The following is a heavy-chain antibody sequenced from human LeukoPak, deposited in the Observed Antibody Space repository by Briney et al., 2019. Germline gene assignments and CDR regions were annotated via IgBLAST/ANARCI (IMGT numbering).Heavy chain of an antibody. CDR1: GYTFTGYY. J-gene: IGHJ4*02. CDR2: INPNSGGT. CDR3: ATDSGIAVAHGGDY. V-gene: IGHV1-2*02. Sequence: ASVKVSXKASGYTFTGYYMHWVRQAPGQGLEWMGWINPNSGGTNYAQKFQGRVTMTRDTSISTAYMELSRLRSDDTAVYYCATDSGIAVAHGGDYWGQGTLVTVSS. D-gene: IGHD6-19*01.